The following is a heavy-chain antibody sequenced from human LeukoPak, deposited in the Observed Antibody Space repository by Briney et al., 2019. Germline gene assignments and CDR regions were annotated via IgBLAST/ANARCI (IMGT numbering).Heavy chain of an antibody. V-gene: IGHV3-7*04. CDR3: ARTYCSGGSCYSGAFDI. Sequence: DSVKGRFTISRDNAKNSLYLQINSLRAEDTAVYYCARTYCSGGSCYSGAFDIWGQGTIVTVSS. D-gene: IGHD2-15*01. J-gene: IGHJ3*02.